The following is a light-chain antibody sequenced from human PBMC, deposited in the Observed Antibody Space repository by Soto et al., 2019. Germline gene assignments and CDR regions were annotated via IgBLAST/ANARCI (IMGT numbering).Light chain of an antibody. V-gene: IGKV1-5*03. Sequence: DIRMTQSPSTLSGSVGDRVTITYRASQTISSWLAWYQQKPGKAPKLLIYKASTLKSGVPSRFSGSGSGTEFTLTISSLQPDDFATYYCQHYNSYSEAFGQGTKADI. J-gene: IGKJ1*01. CDR2: KAS. CDR1: QTISSW. CDR3: QHYNSYSEA.